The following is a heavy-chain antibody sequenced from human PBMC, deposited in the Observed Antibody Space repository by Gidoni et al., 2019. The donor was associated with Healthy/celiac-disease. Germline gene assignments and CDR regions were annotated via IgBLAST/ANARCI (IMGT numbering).Heavy chain of an antibody. J-gene: IGHJ4*02. Sequence: EVQLVESGGGLVKPGGSLRLSCAASGFTFSNAWMGWVRQAPGKGLEWVGRIKSKTDGGTTDYAAPVKGRFTISRDDSKNTLYLQMNSLKTEDTAVYYCTTDRATIFGVGYFDYWGQGTLVTVSS. CDR3: TTDRATIFGVGYFDY. CDR2: IKSKTDGGTT. V-gene: IGHV3-15*01. D-gene: IGHD3-3*01. CDR1: GFTFSNAW.